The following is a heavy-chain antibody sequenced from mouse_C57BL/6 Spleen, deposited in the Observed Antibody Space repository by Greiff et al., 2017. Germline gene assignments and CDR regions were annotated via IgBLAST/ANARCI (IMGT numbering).Heavy chain of an antibody. V-gene: IGHV8-12*01. CDR3: ARGSTMVTNWYCDV. Sequence: QVTLKESGPGILQSSQTLSLTCSFSGFSLSTSGMGVSWIRQPSGKGLEWLAHIYWDDDKRYNPSLKSRLTISKDTSSNQVFLKITSVDTADTATYYCARGSTMVTNWYCDVWGTGTTVTVSS. CDR1: GFSLSTSGMG. J-gene: IGHJ1*03. CDR2: IYWDDDK. D-gene: IGHD2-2*01.